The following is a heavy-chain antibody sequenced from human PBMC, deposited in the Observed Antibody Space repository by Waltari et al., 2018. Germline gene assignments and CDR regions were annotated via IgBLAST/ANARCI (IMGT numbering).Heavy chain of an antibody. J-gene: IGHJ5*02. V-gene: IGHV4-59*01. CDR1: GGSISSYY. CDR3: ARASVTPDPTTGFDP. CDR2: IYYSGST. D-gene: IGHD1-1*01. Sequence: QVQLQESGPGLVKPSETLSLTCTVSGGSISSYYWSWIRQPPGKGLEWIGYIYYSGSTNYNPSLKSRVTISVDTSKNQFSLKLSSVTAADTAVYYCARASVTPDPTTGFDPWGQGTLVTVSS.